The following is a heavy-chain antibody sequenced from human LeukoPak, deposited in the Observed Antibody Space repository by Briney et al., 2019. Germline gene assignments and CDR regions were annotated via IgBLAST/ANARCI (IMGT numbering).Heavy chain of an antibody. D-gene: IGHD3-10*01. J-gene: IGHJ3*02. CDR1: GFTFSSYA. Sequence: PGGSLRLSCAAPGFTFSSYAMSWVRQAPGKGLEWVSAISGSGGSTYYADSVKGRFTISRDNSKNTLYLQMNSLRAEDTAVYYCAKVGRGSSDAFDIWGQGTMVTVSS. CDR2: ISGSGGST. V-gene: IGHV3-23*01. CDR3: AKVGRGSSDAFDI.